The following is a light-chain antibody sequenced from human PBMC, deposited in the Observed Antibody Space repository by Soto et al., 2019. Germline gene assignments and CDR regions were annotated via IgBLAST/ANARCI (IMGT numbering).Light chain of an antibody. CDR3: QKYGSSPYT. CDR1: QSVRNSY. Sequence: EILLTQSPGTLSLSPGERATLSCRASQSVRNSYLAWYQQKPGQAPRLLIYGASGRATGIPDRFSGSGSGIDFTLTISRLEPEDFGVYSCQKYGSSPYTFGQGTKLEI. V-gene: IGKV3-20*01. CDR2: GAS. J-gene: IGKJ2*01.